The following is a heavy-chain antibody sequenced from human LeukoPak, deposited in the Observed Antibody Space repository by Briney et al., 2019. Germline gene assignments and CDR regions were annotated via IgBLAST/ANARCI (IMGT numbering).Heavy chain of an antibody. D-gene: IGHD3-22*01. CDR2: ISGSGGST. CDR3: AKASAMIVVVSKHFDY. V-gene: IGHV3-23*01. CDR1: GFTFSSYA. Sequence: WGSLRLSCAASGFTFSSYAMSWVRQAPGKGLEWVSAISGSGGSTYCADSVKGRFTISRDNSKNTLYLQMNSLRAEDTAVYYCAKASAMIVVVSKHFDYWGQGTLVTVSS. J-gene: IGHJ4*02.